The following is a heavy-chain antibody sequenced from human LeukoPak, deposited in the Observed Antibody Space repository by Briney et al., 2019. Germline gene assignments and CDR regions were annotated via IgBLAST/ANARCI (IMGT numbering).Heavy chain of an antibody. CDR2: INPNSGDT. J-gene: IGHJ4*02. CDR1: GYTFTDSY. V-gene: IGHV1-2*02. D-gene: IGHD1-7*01. Sequence: ASVKVSCKASGYTFTDSYMDWVRHAPGQGLEWMGWINPNSGDTNYAQKFQGRVTMTRDTSISTAYMELSRLTSDDTAVYYCTRDINWNYGYWGQGTLVTVSS. CDR3: TRDINWNYGY.